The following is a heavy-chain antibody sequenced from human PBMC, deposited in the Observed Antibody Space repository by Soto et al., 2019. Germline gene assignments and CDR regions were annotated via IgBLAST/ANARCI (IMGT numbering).Heavy chain of an antibody. D-gene: IGHD6-6*01. J-gene: IGHJ4*02. CDR3: ASGIADRPEHLDY. V-gene: IGHV3-23*01. Sequence: EVQLLESGGGLVQPGGSLRLSCAASGFTFSSYAMCWVRQAPGKGLEWVSAISGSGGSTYYADYVKDRFTNSRDNSKNTLYLTMNSLRAEDTAVYYCASGIADRPEHLDYWGQGTLVTVSS. CDR1: GFTFSSYA. CDR2: ISGSGGST.